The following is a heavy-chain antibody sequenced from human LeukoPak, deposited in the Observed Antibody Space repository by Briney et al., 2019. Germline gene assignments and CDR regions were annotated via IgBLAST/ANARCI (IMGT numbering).Heavy chain of an antibody. J-gene: IGHJ4*02. CDR2: ISGSGGST. D-gene: IGHD6-13*01. Sequence: GGSLRLSCAASGFAFSSYTMSWVRQAPGKGLEWASAISGSGGSTYYADSVKGRSTISRDNSKNTLYLQMNSLRAEDTAVYYCAKVPIAAAGYYFDYWGQGTLVTVSS. V-gene: IGHV3-23*01. CDR3: AKVPIAAAGYYFDY. CDR1: GFAFSSYT.